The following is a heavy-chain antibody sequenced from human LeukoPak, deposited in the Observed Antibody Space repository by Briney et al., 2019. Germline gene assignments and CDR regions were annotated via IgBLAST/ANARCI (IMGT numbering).Heavy chain of an antibody. CDR1: GFTFGDYA. CDR2: IRSKAYGGTT. D-gene: IGHD4-17*01. J-gene: IGHJ4*02. CDR3: TRNYGDYDNYFDY. Sequence: PGGSLRLSCTASGFTFGDYAMSWVRQAPGKGLEWVGFIRSKAYGGTTEYAASVKGRFTISRDDSKSIAYLQMNSLKTEDTAVYYCTRNYGDYDNYFDYWGQGTLVTVSS. V-gene: IGHV3-49*04.